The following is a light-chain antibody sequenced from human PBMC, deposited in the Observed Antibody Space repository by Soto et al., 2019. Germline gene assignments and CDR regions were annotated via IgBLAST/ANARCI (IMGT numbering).Light chain of an antibody. J-gene: IGLJ2*01. CDR1: SSDVGGYNY. Sequence: QSALTQSRSVSGSPGQSVTISCTGTSSDVGGYNYVSWYQQHPGKAPKLMIYDVSKRPSGVPDRFSGSKSGNTASLTISGLPAEDEADYYCCSYAGSVVFGGGTKLTVL. CDR3: CSYAGSVV. V-gene: IGLV2-11*01. CDR2: DVS.